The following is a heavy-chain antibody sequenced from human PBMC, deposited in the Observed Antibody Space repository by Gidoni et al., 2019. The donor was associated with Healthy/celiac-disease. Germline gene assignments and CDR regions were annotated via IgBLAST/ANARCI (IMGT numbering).Heavy chain of an antibody. CDR2: IRSKAYGGTT. CDR3: TRGRDDYGEYYYGMDV. CDR1: GFTFGDYA. Sequence: EVQLVESGGGLVQPGRSLRLSCTASGFTFGDYAMSWVRQAPGKGLEWVCFIRSKAYGGTTEYAASVKGRFTISRDDSKSSAYLQMNSLKTEDTAVYYCTRGRDDYGEYYYGMDVWGQGTTVTVSS. J-gene: IGHJ6*02. D-gene: IGHD4-17*01. V-gene: IGHV3-49*04.